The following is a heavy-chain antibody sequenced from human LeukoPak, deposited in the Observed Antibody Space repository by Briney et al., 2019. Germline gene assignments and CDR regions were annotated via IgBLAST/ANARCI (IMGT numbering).Heavy chain of an antibody. J-gene: IGHJ3*02. D-gene: IGHD2-21*02. V-gene: IGHV1-18*01. CDR2: ISAYNGNT. CDR1: GYTLTSYG. Sequence: ASVKVSCKASGYTLTSYGIRGVPHAPGQGLEWSGWISAYNGNTHYAQKLQGRVTMTTDTSTRTAYLELRSLRSDDTAVYYCARVKAFTGYIVVETGGYDSFDMGREGTMVTVSS. CDR3: ARVKAFTGYIVVETGGYDSFDM.